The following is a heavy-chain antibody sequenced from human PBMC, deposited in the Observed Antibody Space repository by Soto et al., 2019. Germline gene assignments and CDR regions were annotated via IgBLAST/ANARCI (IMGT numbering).Heavy chain of an antibody. D-gene: IGHD1-26*01. V-gene: IGHV1-46*01. CDR1: GYAFTSYY. CDR3: ARSLLSGSYRIDNWFDP. J-gene: IGHJ5*02. CDR2: INPSGGST. Sequence: AASVKVSCKASGYAFTSYYMHWVRQAPGQGLEWMGIINPSGGSTSYAQKFQGRVTMTRDTSTSTVYMELSSLRSEDTAVYYCARSLLSGSYRIDNWFDPWGQGTLVTVSS.